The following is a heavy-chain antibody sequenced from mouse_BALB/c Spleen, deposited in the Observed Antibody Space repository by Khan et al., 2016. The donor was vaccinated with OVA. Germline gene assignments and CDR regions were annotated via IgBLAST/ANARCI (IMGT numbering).Heavy chain of an antibody. Sequence: QVQLKESGPGLVAPSQSLSITCTISGFSLTDYGVHWVRQPPGKGLEWLVLMWGDGTTSYNYALQSRLTISKDNSKSQDFLKMNSLQMDDTAMYFCARQPYYHYNVMDYWGQGTSVIVSS. CDR2: MWGDGTT. CDR3: ARQPYYHYNVMDY. CDR1: GFSLTDYG. J-gene: IGHJ4*01. D-gene: IGHD2-10*01. V-gene: IGHV2-6-1*01.